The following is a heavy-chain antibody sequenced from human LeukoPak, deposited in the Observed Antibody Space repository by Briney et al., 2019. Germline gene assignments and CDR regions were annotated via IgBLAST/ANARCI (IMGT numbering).Heavy chain of an antibody. CDR1: GFTFSIYA. CDR3: ASQGGATSHY. Sequence: GGSLRLSCAASGFTFSIYAMTWVRQAPGKGLEWVSSISSSSSYIYYADSVKGRFTISRDNAKNSLYLQMNSLRAEDTAVYYCASQGGATSHYWGQGTLVTVSS. D-gene: IGHD1-26*01. J-gene: IGHJ4*02. CDR2: ISSSSSYI. V-gene: IGHV3-21*01.